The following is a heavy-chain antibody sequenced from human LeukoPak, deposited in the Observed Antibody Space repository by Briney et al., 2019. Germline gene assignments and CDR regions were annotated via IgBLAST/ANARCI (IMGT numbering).Heavy chain of an antibody. Sequence: GASVKVSCKASGYTFTSYGISWVRQAPGQGLEWMGWISAYNGNTNYAQKLQGRVTMTTDTSTSTAYMELRSLRSDDTAVYYCARGLRVVPAAARGPEYYFDYWGQGTLVTVSS. CDR2: ISAYNGNT. V-gene: IGHV1-18*01. CDR1: GYTFTSYG. J-gene: IGHJ4*02. CDR3: ARGLRVVPAAARGPEYYFDY. D-gene: IGHD2-2*01.